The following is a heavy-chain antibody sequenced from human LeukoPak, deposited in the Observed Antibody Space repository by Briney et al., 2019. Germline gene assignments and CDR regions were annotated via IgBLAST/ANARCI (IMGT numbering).Heavy chain of an antibody. D-gene: IGHD4-17*01. J-gene: IGHJ4*02. CDR1: GFTFSNAW. V-gene: IGHV3-15*01. CDR2: IKSKTDGGTT. CDR3: TTDNGEDYGDYLLYYFDY. Sequence: GGSLRLSSAASGFTFSNAWMSWVRQAPGKGLEWVGRIKSKTDGGTTDYAAPVKGRFTISRDDSKNTLYLQMNSLKTEDTAVYYCTTDNGEDYGDYLLYYFDYWGQGTLVTVSS.